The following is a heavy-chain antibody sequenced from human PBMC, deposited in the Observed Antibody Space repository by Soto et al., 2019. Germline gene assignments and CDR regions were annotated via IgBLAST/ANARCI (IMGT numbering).Heavy chain of an antibody. Sequence: QITLKESGPTLVKPTQTLTLTCTFSGLSLSTSGVGVGWIRQPPGKALELLALIYCDDDKRYSPSLKSRLTITKDTSKNQVVLTMTNMDPVDTATYYCAHSLSYCNNGVCYFDYWGQGTLVTVSS. V-gene: IGHV2-5*02. CDR1: GLSLSTSGVG. CDR2: IYCDDDK. J-gene: IGHJ4*02. D-gene: IGHD2-8*01. CDR3: AHSLSYCNNGVCYFDY.